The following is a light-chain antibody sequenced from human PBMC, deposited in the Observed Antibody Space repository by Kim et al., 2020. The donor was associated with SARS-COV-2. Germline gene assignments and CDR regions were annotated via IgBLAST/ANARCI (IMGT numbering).Light chain of an antibody. V-gene: IGLV3-1*01. Sequence: MSPGQQASITCSGDKLGDKYVCWYQQRPGQSPVLVMYQDNKRPSGIPERFSGSNSGNTATLTISGTQAMDEAGYYCQAWDRTTMVFGGGTQLTVL. CDR2: QDN. J-gene: IGLJ2*01. CDR3: QAWDRTTMV. CDR1: KLGDKY.